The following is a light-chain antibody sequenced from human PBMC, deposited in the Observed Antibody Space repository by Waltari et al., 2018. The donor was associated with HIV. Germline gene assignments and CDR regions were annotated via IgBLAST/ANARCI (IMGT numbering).Light chain of an antibody. CDR1: IGYVGGYDY. Sequence: QSALTQHPSAPGPPEQSLPISSTGTIGYVGGYDYVSWYQQHPGKAPKLLIYEVSQRPSGVLARFSGSKSGNTASLTVSGLQAEDEADYHCMSYTGHNRWVFGGGTKLTVL. CDR3: MSYTGHNRWV. CDR2: EVS. J-gene: IGLJ3*02. V-gene: IGLV2-8*01.